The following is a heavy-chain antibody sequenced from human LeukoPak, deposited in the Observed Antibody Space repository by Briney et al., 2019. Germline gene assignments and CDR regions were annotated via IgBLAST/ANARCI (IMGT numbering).Heavy chain of an antibody. V-gene: IGHV1-8*01. D-gene: IGHD3-10*01. Sequence: ASVKVSCKASGYTFTSYDINWVRQATGQGLELMGWMNPNSGNTGYAQKFQGRVTMTRNTSISTAYMELSSLRSEDTAVYYCARGGTAYYYGSGSSYFDYWGQGTLVTVSS. CDR2: MNPNSGNT. CDR1: GYTFTSYD. CDR3: ARGGTAYYYGSGSSYFDY. J-gene: IGHJ4*02.